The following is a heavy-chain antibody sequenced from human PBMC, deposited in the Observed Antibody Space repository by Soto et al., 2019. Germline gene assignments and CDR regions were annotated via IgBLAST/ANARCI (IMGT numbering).Heavy chain of an antibody. Sequence: PGESLKISCNGSGYSFTSYWISWVRQMPGKGLEWMGRIDPSDSYTNYSPSFQGHVTISADKSISTAYLQWSSLKASDTAMYYCARAASYYYYGMDVWGQGTKVTVYS. D-gene: IGHD6-25*01. V-gene: IGHV5-10-1*01. CDR3: ARAASYYYYGMDV. CDR1: GYSFTSYW. J-gene: IGHJ6*02. CDR2: IDPSDSYT.